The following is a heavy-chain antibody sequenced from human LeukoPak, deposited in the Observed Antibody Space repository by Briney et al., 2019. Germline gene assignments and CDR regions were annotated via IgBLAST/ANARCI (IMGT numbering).Heavy chain of an antibody. CDR1: GGTFSSYA. CDR2: IIPIFGTA. J-gene: IGHJ5*02. V-gene: IGHV1-69*01. D-gene: IGHD4-17*01. CDR3: ARDRPVAVTTFGSFNWFDP. Sequence: SVKVSCKASGGTFSSYAISWVRQAPGQGLEWMGGIIPIFGTANYAQKFQGRVTITADESTSTAYMELSSLRSEDTAVYYCARDRPVAVTTFGSFNWFDPWGQGTLVTVSS.